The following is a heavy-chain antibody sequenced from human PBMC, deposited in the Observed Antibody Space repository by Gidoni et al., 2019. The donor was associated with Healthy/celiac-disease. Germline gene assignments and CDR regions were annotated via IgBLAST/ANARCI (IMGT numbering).Heavy chain of an antibody. D-gene: IGHD2-15*01. J-gene: IGHJ6*03. CDR1: GFTFSSNG. V-gene: IGHV3-30*18. CDR2: ISYDGSNK. CDR3: AKDRLRWKLGYYMDV. Sequence: QVQLVESGAGVVQPGRSLRLSCSPSGFTFSSNGMHRVRQAPGKGLEWVAVISYDGSNKYYADSVKGRFTISRDNSKNTLYLQMNSLRAEDTAVYYCAKDRLRWKLGYYMDVWGKGTTVTVSS.